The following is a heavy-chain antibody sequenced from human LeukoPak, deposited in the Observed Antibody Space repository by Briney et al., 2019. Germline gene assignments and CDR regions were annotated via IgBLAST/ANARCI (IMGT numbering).Heavy chain of an antibody. Sequence: KPSETLSLTCAVYGGSFSGYYWGWIRQPPGKGLEWIGQINHSGSANYSPSLKSRVTISVDTSKNQFSLKLSSVTAADTAVYYCARGWCSSTSCYIQFDYWGQGTLVTVSS. V-gene: IGHV4-34*01. J-gene: IGHJ4*02. D-gene: IGHD2-2*02. CDR3: ARGWCSSTSCYIQFDY. CDR2: INHSGSA. CDR1: GGSFSGYY.